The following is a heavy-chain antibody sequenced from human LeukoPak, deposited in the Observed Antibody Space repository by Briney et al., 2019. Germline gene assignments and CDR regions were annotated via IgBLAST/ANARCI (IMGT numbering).Heavy chain of an antibody. Sequence: GGSLRLSCAASGFTFNSYGIHWVRQAPGKGLEWVAFIRFDGSNNYYADSVKGRFTISRDNSKNTLYLQMNSLRAEDTAVYYCARVSPSTVTTLQYFDYWGQGTLVTVSS. CDR1: GFTFNSYG. CDR2: IRFDGSNN. J-gene: IGHJ4*02. CDR3: ARVSPSTVTTLQYFDY. V-gene: IGHV3-30*02. D-gene: IGHD4-17*01.